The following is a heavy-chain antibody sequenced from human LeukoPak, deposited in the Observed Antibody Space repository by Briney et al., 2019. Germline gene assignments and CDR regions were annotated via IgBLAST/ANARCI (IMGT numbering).Heavy chain of an antibody. V-gene: IGHV3-9*01. D-gene: IGHD6-13*01. Sequence: GGSLRLSCAASGFTFDDYAMHWVRQAPGKGLEWVPGISWNSGSIGYADSVKGRFTISRDNAKNSLYLQMNSLRAEDTALYYCAKGPSRQQLDYWGQGTLVTVSS. CDR2: ISWNSGSI. CDR1: GFTFDDYA. J-gene: IGHJ4*02. CDR3: AKGPSRQQLDY.